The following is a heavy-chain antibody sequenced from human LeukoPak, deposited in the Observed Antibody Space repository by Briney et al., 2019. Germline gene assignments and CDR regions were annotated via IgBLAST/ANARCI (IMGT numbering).Heavy chain of an antibody. Sequence: PGRSLRLSCAASGFTFSSYGMHWVRQAPGKGLEWVAVIWYDGSNKYYADSVKGRFTISRDNSKNTLYLQMNSLRAEDTAVYYCAKEGVHGDYDYWGQGTLVTASS. D-gene: IGHD4-17*01. V-gene: IGHV3-33*06. CDR2: IWYDGSNK. CDR1: GFTFSSYG. J-gene: IGHJ4*02. CDR3: AKEGVHGDYDY.